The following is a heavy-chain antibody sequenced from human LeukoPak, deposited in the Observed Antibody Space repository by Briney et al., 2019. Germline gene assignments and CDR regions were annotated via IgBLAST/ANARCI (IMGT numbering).Heavy chain of an antibody. J-gene: IGHJ4*02. CDR1: GFTFSSYS. CDR2: ISSSSSYI. CDR3: ARKKVAAAGPDY. Sequence: SGGSLRLSCAASGFTFSSYSMNWVRQAPGKGLEWVSSISSSSSYIYYADSVKGRFTISRDNAKNSLYLQMNSLRAEDTAVYYCARKKVAAAGPDYWGQGTLVTVSS. V-gene: IGHV3-21*01. D-gene: IGHD6-13*01.